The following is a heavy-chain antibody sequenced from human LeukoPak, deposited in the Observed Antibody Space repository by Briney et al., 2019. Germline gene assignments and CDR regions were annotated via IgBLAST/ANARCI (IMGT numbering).Heavy chain of an antibody. CDR2: IIPIFGTA. V-gene: IGHV1-69*13. D-gene: IGHD2-8*02. J-gene: IGHJ6*02. Sequence: SVKVSCKVSGGTFSSYAISWVRQAPAQGLEWMGGIIPIFGTANYAQKFQGRVTITADESTSTAYMELSSLRSEDTAVYYCACSGELRVYYYYYGMDVWGQGTTVTVSS. CDR1: GGTFSSYA. CDR3: ACSGELRVYYYYYGMDV.